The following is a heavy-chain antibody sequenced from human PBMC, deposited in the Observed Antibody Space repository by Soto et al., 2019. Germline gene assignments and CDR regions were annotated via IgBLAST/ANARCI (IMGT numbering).Heavy chain of an antibody. CDR3: ARDSPPWYDSSGSYDLFDY. D-gene: IGHD3-22*01. CDR2: IKTDRSEG. V-gene: IGHV3-7*01. CDR1: GFTFSSYW. Sequence: GGSLRLSCAASGFTFSSYWMSWVRQAPGKGLEWVANIKTDRSEGYYVDSVKGRFTLSRDNTKNSLYLQMNSLRAEDTAVYYCARDSPPWYDSSGSYDLFDYWGQGTLVTVSS. J-gene: IGHJ4*02.